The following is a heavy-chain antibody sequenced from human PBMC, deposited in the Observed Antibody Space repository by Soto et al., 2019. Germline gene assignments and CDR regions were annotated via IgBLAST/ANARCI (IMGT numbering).Heavy chain of an antibody. CDR3: VRVATGSYDWFDP. CDR1: GFTFSSYS. Sequence: PGGSLRLSCAASGFTFSSYSMNWVRQAPGKGLEWVSYISSSSSTIYYADSVKGRFTISRDNAKNSLYLQMNSLRAEDTAVYYCVRVATGSYDWFDPWGQGTLVTVSS. CDR2: ISSSSSTI. V-gene: IGHV3-48*01. J-gene: IGHJ5*02. D-gene: IGHD3-10*01.